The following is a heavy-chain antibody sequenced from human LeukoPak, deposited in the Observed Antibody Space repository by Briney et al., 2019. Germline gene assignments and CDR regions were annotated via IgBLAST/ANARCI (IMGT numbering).Heavy chain of an antibody. V-gene: IGHV3-48*03. CDR3: ARDRRAHN. CDR1: GFTFSSYE. Sequence: GGSLRLSCAASGFTFSSYEINWVRQAPGKGLEWVSYISNSGSTIYYADSVKGRFTVSRDNAKNSLYLQMNSLRVEDTAVYYCARDRRAHNWGQGTLVTVSS. J-gene: IGHJ4*02. CDR2: ISNSGSTI.